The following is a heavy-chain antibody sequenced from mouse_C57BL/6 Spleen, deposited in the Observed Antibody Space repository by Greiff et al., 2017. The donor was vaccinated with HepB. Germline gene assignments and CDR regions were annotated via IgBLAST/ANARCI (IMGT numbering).Heavy chain of an antibody. CDR2: IWTGGGT. CDR1: GFSLTSYA. J-gene: IGHJ2*01. V-gene: IGHV2-9-1*01. D-gene: IGHD1-1*01. CDR3: AREIYYYVSFYYFDY. Sequence: VKLMESGPGLVAPSQSLSITCTVSGFSLTSYAISWVRQPPGKGLEWLGVIWTGGGTNYNSALKSRLSISKDNSKSQVFLKMNSLQTDDTARYYCAREIYYYVSFYYFDYWGQGTTLTVSS.